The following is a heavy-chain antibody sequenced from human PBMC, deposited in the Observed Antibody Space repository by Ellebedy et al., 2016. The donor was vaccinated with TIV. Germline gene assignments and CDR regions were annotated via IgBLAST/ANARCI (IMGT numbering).Heavy chain of an antibody. V-gene: IGHV4-39*01. CDR1: GGFVTSSRNY. J-gene: IGHJ4*02. CDR3: ARIDSWQPIDD. CDR2: VYYSGSP. Sequence: MPSETLSLTCDVSGGFVTSSRNYWAWIRQPPGKGLEWIGSVYYSGSPYYNPSFKSRVTLSADTSKNQFSLNLRTVTAADTAVYYCARIDSWQPIDDWGQGILVTISS. D-gene: IGHD3-9*01.